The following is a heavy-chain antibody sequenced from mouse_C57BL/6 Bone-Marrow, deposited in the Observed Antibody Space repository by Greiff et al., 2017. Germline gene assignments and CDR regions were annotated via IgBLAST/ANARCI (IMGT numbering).Heavy chain of an antibody. CDR1: GYTFTDYN. D-gene: IGHD2-3*01. J-gene: IGHJ2*01. CDR3: ARWWLLLYYFDY. V-gene: IGHV1-18*01. Sequence: VQLQQSGPELVKPGASVKIPCKASGYTFTDYNMDWVKQSHGKSLEWIGDINPNNGGTIYNQKFKGKATLTVDKSSSTAYMELRSLTSEDTAVYYCARWWLLLYYFDYWGQGTTLTVSS. CDR2: INPNNGGT.